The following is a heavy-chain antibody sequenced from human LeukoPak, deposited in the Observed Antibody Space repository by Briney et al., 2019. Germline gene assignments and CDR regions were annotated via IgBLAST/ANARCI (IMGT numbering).Heavy chain of an antibody. J-gene: IGHJ4*02. D-gene: IGHD5-24*01. CDR2: ISYDGSNK. Sequence: LSLTCAVYGGSFSGYYWSWIRQPPGKGLEWVAVISYDGSNKYYADSVKGRFTISRDNSKNTLYLQMNSLRAEDTAVYYCARAMATIISLMDYWGQGTLVTVSS. V-gene: IGHV3-30*03. CDR1: GGSFSGYY. CDR3: ARAMATIISLMDY.